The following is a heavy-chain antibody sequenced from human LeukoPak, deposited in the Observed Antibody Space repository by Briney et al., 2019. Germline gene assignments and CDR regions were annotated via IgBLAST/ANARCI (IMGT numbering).Heavy chain of an antibody. CDR3: ANVSTVTHGAIFDY. CDR1: GFTFSSYG. D-gene: IGHD4-17*01. CDR2: ISYDGSNK. V-gene: IGHV3-30*18. Sequence: GGSLRLSCAASGFTFSSYGMHWVRQAPGKGLEWVAVISYDGSNKYYADSVKGRFTISRDNSKNTLYLQMNSLRAEDTAVYYCANVSTVTHGAIFDYWGQGTLVTVSS. J-gene: IGHJ4*02.